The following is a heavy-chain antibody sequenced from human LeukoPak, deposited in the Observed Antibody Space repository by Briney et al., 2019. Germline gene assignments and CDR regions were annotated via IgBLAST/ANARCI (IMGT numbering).Heavy chain of an antibody. D-gene: IGHD5-24*01. V-gene: IGHV3-9*01. CDR3: AKGVDVMATIKGGVDY. J-gene: IGHJ4*02. Sequence: GRSLRLSCAASGFTFDDYAMHWVRQTPGKGLEWVSGIGWNSGSIGYADSVKGRFTISRDNAKNSLYLQMNSLRAEDTALYYCAKGVDVMATIKGGVDYWGQGTLVTVSS. CDR1: GFTFDDYA. CDR2: IGWNSGSI.